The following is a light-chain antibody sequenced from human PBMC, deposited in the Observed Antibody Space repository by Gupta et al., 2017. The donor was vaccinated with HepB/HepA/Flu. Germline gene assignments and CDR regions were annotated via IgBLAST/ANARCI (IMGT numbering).Light chain of an antibody. CDR3: NCRDSSGNVV. J-gene: IGLJ2*01. CDR2: GNN. Sequence: SSELTQDPPVSVALGQTVRITCQGDSVRNYYASWVQQKPGQAPKLVLYGNNTRPSGIPDRLSGSNSGNTASVTIAGSQAEDEADYYCNCRDSSGNVVFGGGTRLTVL. V-gene: IGLV3-19*01. CDR1: SVRNYY.